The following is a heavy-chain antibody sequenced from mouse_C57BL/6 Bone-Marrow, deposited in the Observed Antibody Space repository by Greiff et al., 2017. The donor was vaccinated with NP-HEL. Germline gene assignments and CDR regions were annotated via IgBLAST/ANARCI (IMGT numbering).Heavy chain of an antibody. CDR1: GYTFTRYW. CDR3: ARVLWYPAWFAY. J-gene: IGHJ3*01. Sequence: QVPLQQSGAELVKPGASVKLSCKASGYTFTRYWMPWVKQRPGRGLAWIGRLAPISGGTTYNEKFKSKATLTVDKPSSTAYMQLSSRTSEDSAVYYCARVLWYPAWFAYWGQGTLVTVSA. D-gene: IGHD2-1*01. CDR2: LAPISGGT. V-gene: IGHV1-72*01.